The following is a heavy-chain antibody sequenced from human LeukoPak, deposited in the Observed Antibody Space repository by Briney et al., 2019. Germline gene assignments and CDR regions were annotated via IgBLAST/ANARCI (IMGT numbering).Heavy chain of an antibody. Sequence: GGSLRLSCAASGFTFSSYWMHWVRQAPGKRLVWVSRINSDGSSTSYADSVKGRFTISRDNAKNTLYLQMNSLRAEDTAVYYCARGDIVVVPAAIPFYWGQGTLVTVSS. D-gene: IGHD2-2*02. J-gene: IGHJ4*02. CDR2: INSDGSST. CDR3: ARGDIVVVPAAIPFY. CDR1: GFTFSSYW. V-gene: IGHV3-74*01.